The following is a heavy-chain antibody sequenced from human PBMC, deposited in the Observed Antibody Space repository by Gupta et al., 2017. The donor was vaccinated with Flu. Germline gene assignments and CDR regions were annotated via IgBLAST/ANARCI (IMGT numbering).Heavy chain of an antibody. D-gene: IGHD6-13*01. J-gene: IGHJ1*01. V-gene: IGHV1-18*01. Sequence: QVHWVQAGSAVNKPWASVRVPCKASGYTLPHYGISWFRQAPGQEPEWMGWISTYNGYTKYAQRVQGRVTMTTDTSTNTAYMGLRSVSSDDTARYFCAREEVAGDGMDCWGQGTLVTVSS. CDR3: AREEVAGDGMDC. CDR1: GYTLPHYG. CDR2: ISTYNGYT.